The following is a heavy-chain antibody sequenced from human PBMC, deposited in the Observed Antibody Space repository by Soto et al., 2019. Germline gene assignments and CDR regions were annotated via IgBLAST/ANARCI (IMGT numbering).Heavy chain of an antibody. V-gene: IGHV1-3*05. J-gene: IGHJ4*02. CDR3: ASSFVVVTALDY. CDR2: INAGNGNT. CDR1: GYTFTSYA. Sequence: QVQLVQSGAEEKKPGASVKVSCKASGYTFTSYAMHWVRQAPGQRLEWMGWINAGNGNTKYSQKFQGRVTITRDTSASTAYIELSSLRSEDTAVYYCASSFVVVTALDYWGQGTLVTVSS. D-gene: IGHD2-21*02.